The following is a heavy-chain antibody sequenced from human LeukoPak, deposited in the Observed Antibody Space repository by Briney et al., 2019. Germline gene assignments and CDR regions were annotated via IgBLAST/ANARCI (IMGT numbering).Heavy chain of an antibody. D-gene: IGHD3-10*01. J-gene: IGHJ4*02. CDR3: ARGAPMVRGVPRLNY. CDR1: GGSFSGYY. V-gene: IGHV4-34*01. Sequence: SETLSLTCAVYGGSFSGYYWSWIRQPPEKGLEWIGEINHSGSTNYNPSLKSRVTISVDTSKNQFSLKLSSVTAADTAVYYCARGAPMVRGVPRLNYWGQGTLVTVSS. CDR2: INHSGST.